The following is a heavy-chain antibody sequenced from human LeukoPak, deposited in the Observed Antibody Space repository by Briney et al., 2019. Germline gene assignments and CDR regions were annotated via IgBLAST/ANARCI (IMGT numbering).Heavy chain of an antibody. V-gene: IGHV3-48*03. CDR2: ISSSVDTI. J-gene: IGHJ4*02. D-gene: IGHD3-10*01. Sequence: GGSLRLSCAAAGFTCSSYEMSWVRQAPWLGLEWVSYISSSVDTIYYADSVKCRFTMSRDKAKNSLYLQMKSLRAEDTAVYYCARGSGSYYNALDCWGQGTLVTVSS. CDR3: ARGSGSYYNALDC. CDR1: GFTCSSYE.